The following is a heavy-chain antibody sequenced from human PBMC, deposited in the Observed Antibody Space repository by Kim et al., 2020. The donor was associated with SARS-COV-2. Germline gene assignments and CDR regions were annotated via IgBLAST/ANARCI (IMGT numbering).Heavy chain of an antibody. J-gene: IGHJ6*02. D-gene: IGHD2-2*02. V-gene: IGHV4-34*01. CDR1: GGSFSGYY. Sequence: SKTLSLTCAVYGGSFSGYYWSWIRQPPGKGLEWIGEINHSGSTNYNPSLKSRVTISVDTSNNQFSLKLSSVPAADTAVYYCARDQFPRIYPIHRRWPMVVWGQVTTVTVSS. CDR2: INHSGST. CDR3: ARDQFPRIYPIHRRWPMVV.